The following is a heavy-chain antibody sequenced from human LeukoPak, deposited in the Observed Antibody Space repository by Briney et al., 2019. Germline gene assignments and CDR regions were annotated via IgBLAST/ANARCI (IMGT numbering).Heavy chain of an antibody. Sequence: ASVKVSCKASGGTFSSYAISWVRQAPGQGLEWMGGIIPIFGTANYAQKFHGRVTITTDESTSTAYMELSSLRSEDTAVYYCARNVLRFLEWLSEELGWFDPWGQGTLVTVSS. CDR1: GGTFSSYA. D-gene: IGHD3-3*01. J-gene: IGHJ5*02. CDR3: ARNVLRFLEWLSEELGWFDP. V-gene: IGHV1-69*05. CDR2: IIPIFGTA.